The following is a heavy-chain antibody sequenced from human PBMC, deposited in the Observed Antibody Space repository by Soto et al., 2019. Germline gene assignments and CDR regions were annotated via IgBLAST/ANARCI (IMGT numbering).Heavy chain of an antibody. CDR1: GFTFDYYA. Sequence: GGSLRLSCAASGFTFDYYAMHWGRQVPGKGLEWVSGINWNSGSIGYGDSVKGRFAISRDNAKNSLHLQMNSLSAEDTAFYYCVKDESINWYSGHFRHWGQGTLVTVSS. D-gene: IGHD6-13*01. CDR3: VKDESINWYSGHFRH. CDR2: INWNSGSI. J-gene: IGHJ1*01. V-gene: IGHV3-9*01.